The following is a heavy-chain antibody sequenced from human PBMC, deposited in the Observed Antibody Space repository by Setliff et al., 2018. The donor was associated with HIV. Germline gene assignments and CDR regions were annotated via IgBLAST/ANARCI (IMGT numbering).Heavy chain of an antibody. Sequence: SETLSLTCAVYGGSLRGNSWNWIRQSPDKGLEWIGEVTRSGNTNYKPSLKSRVTISVDTSSNQFSLNLASVTAADTAVYYCARHVEYMVRGVITHYYYYYMDVWGKGTTVTVSS. V-gene: IGHV4-34*01. CDR3: ARHVEYMVRGVITHYYYYYMDV. D-gene: IGHD3-10*01. CDR1: GGSLRGNS. J-gene: IGHJ6*03. CDR2: VTRSGNT.